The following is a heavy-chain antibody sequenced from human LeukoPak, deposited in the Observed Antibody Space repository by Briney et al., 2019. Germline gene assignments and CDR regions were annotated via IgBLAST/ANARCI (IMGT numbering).Heavy chain of an antibody. Sequence: GGSLRLSCAASGFTFSSYWMHWVRQAPGKGLVWVSRINTDGSRTTYADSVKGRFTISRDNAKNTLYLQMNSLRAEDTAVYYCVRGRRGGPPLPYYYYYMDVWGKGTTVTVSS. CDR3: VRGRRGGPPLPYYYYYMDV. J-gene: IGHJ6*03. CDR1: GFTFSSYW. D-gene: IGHD3-10*01. CDR2: INTDGSRT. V-gene: IGHV3-74*01.